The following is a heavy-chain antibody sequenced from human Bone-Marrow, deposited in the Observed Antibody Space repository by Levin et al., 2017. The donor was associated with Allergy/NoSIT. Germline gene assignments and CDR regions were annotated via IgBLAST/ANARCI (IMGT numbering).Heavy chain of an antibody. D-gene: IGHD1-7*01. V-gene: IGHV4-61*01. CDR3: ASLNWNYPTGFDY. J-gene: IGHJ4*02. Sequence: GSLRLSCTVSGGSVSSGSYYWSWIRQPPGTGLDWIGYIYYSGNTNYNPSLKSRVTISVDTSKNQFSLKLSSVTAADTAVYYCASLNWNYPTGFDYWGQGTLVTVSS. CDR2: IYYSGNT. CDR1: GGSVSSGSYY.